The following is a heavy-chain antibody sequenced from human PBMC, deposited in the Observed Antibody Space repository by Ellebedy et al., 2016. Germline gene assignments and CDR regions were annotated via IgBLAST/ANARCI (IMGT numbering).Heavy chain of an antibody. V-gene: IGHV3-43*01. J-gene: IGHJ6*02. CDR3: AKDIDGYGMDV. CDR1: GFTFADYT. CDR2: ISWDGGST. Sequence: GGSLRLXXAASGFTFADYTMHWVRQAPGKGLEWVSLISWDGGSTYYADSVKGRFTISRDNSKNSLYLQMNSLRTEDTALYYCAKDIDGYGMDVWGQGTTVTVSS.